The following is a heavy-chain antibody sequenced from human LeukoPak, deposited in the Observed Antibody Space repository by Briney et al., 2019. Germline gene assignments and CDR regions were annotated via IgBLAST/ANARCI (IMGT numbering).Heavy chain of an antibody. Sequence: GGSLRLSCAASGFTFSDYYMSWIRQAPRKGLEWVSYISSSGSTIYYADSVKGRFTISRDNAKNSLYLQMNSLRAEDTAVYYCARGLLVAPIPAFDIWGQGTMVTVSS. J-gene: IGHJ3*02. CDR1: GFTFSDYY. V-gene: IGHV3-11*04. CDR2: ISSSGSTI. D-gene: IGHD2-15*01. CDR3: ARGLLVAPIPAFDI.